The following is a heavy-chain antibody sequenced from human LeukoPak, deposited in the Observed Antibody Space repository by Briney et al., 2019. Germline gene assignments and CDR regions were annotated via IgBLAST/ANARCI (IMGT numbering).Heavy chain of an antibody. CDR2: ISGGGGGST. J-gene: IGHJ4*02. CDR1: GFTFSTHA. Sequence: PGGSLRLSCAASGFTFSTHAMSWVRQAPGKGLEWVSGISGGGGGSTYYADSVKGRFTISRDNSKNTLYLQMNSLRVEDTAIYYCAKGITLSRHGIDYWGQGTLVTVSS. V-gene: IGHV3-23*01. CDR3: AKGITLSRHGIDY. D-gene: IGHD1-14*01.